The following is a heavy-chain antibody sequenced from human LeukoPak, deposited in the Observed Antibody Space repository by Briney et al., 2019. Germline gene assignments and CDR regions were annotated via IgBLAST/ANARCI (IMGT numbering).Heavy chain of an antibody. CDR3: ARSSGARALLF. D-gene: IGHD6-6*01. V-gene: IGHV3-7*01. Sequence: GGSLRLSCVASGFTFSSYWMSWVRQAPGKGLEWVANIKQDGSEKYYVDSVKGRFTISRDNAKNSLYLQMNSLRAEDTAVYYCARSSGARALLFWGQGTMVTVSS. CDR1: GFTFSSYW. CDR2: IKQDGSEK. J-gene: IGHJ3*01.